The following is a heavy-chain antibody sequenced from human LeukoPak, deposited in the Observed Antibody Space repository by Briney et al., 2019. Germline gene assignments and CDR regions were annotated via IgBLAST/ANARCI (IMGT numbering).Heavy chain of an antibody. D-gene: IGHD3-9*01. CDR3: AREDILTLYGMDV. Sequence: TSETLSLTCAVSGGSISSSNWWSWVRQPPGKGLEWIGEIYHSGSTNYNPSLKSRVTISVDKSKNQFSLKLSSVTAADTAVYYCAREDILTLYGMDVWGQGTTVTVSS. V-gene: IGHV4-4*02. CDR2: IYHSGST. J-gene: IGHJ6*02. CDR1: GGSISSSNW.